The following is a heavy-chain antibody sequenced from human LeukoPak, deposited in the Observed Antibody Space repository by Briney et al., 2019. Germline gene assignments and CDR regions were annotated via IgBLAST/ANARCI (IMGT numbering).Heavy chain of an antibody. CDR1: GFTFSDYY. V-gene: IGHV3-11*04. CDR2: ITSTGTTI. D-gene: IGHD5-24*01. CDR3: ARDVGMADY. J-gene: IGHJ4*02. Sequence: GGSLRLSCAATGFTFSDYYMDWVRQAPGKGLECISYITSTGTTISYADSVQGRFTISRDNAKNSLYLQMNNLRVEDTGLYYCARDVGMADYWGPGTLVTVSS.